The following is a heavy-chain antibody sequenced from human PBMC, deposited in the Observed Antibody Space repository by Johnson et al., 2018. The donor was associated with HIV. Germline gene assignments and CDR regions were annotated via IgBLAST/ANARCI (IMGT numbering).Heavy chain of an antibody. CDR2: ISGSGGST. CDR3: ARGGSSGYMDDAFDI. V-gene: IGHV3-23*04. D-gene: IGHD1-26*01. CDR1: GFTFSSYA. Sequence: VQLVESGGGVVQPGRSLRLSCAASGFTFSSYAMHWVRQAPAKGLEWVSAISGSGGSTYYADSVKGRFTISRDNSKNTLYLQMNSLRAEDTAVYYCARGGSSGYMDDAFDIWGQGTMVTVSS. J-gene: IGHJ3*02.